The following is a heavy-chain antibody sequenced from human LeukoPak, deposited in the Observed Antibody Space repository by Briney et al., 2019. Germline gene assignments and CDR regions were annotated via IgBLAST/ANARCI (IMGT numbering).Heavy chain of an antibody. V-gene: IGHV1-24*01. D-gene: IGHD3-10*01. Sequence: ASVKVSCKVSGHTLTEFCMHWVRQAPGKRLEWMGRFDPEDGETIYAQKFQGRVTMTADTSTDTAYMELSSLRSEDTAVYFCATEGKMIRGVYTDYWGQGTLVTVSS. CDR3: ATEGKMIRGVYTDY. CDR1: GHTLTEFC. CDR2: FDPEDGET. J-gene: IGHJ4*02.